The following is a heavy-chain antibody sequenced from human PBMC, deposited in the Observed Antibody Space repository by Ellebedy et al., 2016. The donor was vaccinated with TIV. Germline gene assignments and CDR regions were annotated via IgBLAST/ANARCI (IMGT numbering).Heavy chain of an antibody. Sequence: PGGSLRLSCAASGFTFSNAWMNWVRQAPGTGLEWVGRIKSKTDGGAADYAAPVKGRFTISRDDSKNTLYLQMNSLKTEYTAVYFCTTVYRYNYDSVWGQGTLVTVSS. J-gene: IGHJ4*02. CDR2: IKSKTDGGAA. D-gene: IGHD5-18*01. CDR1: GFTFSNAW. CDR3: TTVYRYNYDSV. V-gene: IGHV3-15*01.